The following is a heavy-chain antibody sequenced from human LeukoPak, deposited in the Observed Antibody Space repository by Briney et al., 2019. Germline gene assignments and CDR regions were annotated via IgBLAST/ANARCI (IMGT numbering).Heavy chain of an antibody. CDR3: AKDDDYVWGSYRPGHCFQH. CDR2: ISGSGGST. D-gene: IGHD3-16*02. V-gene: IGHV3-23*01. J-gene: IGHJ1*01. Sequence: PGGSLRLSCAASGFTFSSYDMSWVRQAPGKGLEWVSAISGSGGSTYYADSVKGRFTISRDNSKNTLYLQMNSLRAEDTAVYYCAKDDDYVWGSYRPGHCFQHWGQGTLVTVSS. CDR1: GFTFSSYD.